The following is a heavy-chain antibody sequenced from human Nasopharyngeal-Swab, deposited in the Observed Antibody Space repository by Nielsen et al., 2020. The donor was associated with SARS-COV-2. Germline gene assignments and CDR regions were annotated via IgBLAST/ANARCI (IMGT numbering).Heavy chain of an antibody. J-gene: IGHJ4*02. D-gene: IGHD1-7*01. Sequence: WIRQPPGKGLEWVANIKQDGSEKYYVDSVKGRFTISRDNAKNSLYLQMNSLRAEDTAVYYCAAENWNYDGGLDYWGQGTLVTVSS. CDR3: AAENWNYDGGLDY. V-gene: IGHV3-7*03. CDR2: IKQDGSEK.